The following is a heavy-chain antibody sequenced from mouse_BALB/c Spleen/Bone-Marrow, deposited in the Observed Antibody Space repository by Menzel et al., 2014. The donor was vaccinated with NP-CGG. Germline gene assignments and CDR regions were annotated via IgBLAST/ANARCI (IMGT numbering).Heavy chain of an antibody. CDR2: IDPANGNT. CDR3: AKYGGLQYAMDY. J-gene: IGHJ4*01. V-gene: IGHV14-3*02. D-gene: IGHD2-4*01. CDR1: GFNIKDTY. Sequence: VQLQQSGAELVKPGASVKLSCTASGFNIKDTYMHWVKQRPEQGLEWIGRIDPANGNTKYDPKFQGKATITADTSSNRAYLQLSSRTSEDAAVYYCAKYGGLQYAMDYWGQGTSVTVSS.